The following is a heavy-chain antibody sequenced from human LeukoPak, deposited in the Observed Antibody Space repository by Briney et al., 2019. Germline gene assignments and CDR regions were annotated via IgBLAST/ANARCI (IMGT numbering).Heavy chain of an antibody. CDR2: INPNSGGT. D-gene: IGHD3-10*01. J-gene: IGHJ3*02. CDR1: GYTFTGYY. CDR3: ARVGFTFGEIDAFDI. Sequence: ASVKVSCKASGYTFTGYYMHWVRQAPGQGLEWMGWINPNSGGTNYAQKFQGRVTMTRDTSTSTAYMELSRLRSDDTAVYYCARVGFTFGEIDAFDIWGQGTMVTVSS. V-gene: IGHV1-2*02.